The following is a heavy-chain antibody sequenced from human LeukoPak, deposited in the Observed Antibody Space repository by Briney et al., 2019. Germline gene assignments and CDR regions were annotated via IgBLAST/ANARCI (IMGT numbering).Heavy chain of an antibody. V-gene: IGHV3-74*01. CDR3: ARTSPTSHFEF. Sequence: GGSLRLSCVASGFTFTTYWMHWVRQAPGKGLVWVSRINGDGSNSNYADSVKGRFTISRDNARNTLYLQMNGLRAEDTALYYCARTSPTSHFEFWGQGTLVTVSS. CDR1: GFTFTTYW. D-gene: IGHD3-16*01. CDR2: INGDGSNS. J-gene: IGHJ4*02.